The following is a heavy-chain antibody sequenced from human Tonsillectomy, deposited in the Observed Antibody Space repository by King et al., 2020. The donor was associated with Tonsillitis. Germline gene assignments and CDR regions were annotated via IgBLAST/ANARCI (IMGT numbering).Heavy chain of an antibody. V-gene: IGHV3-74*01. D-gene: IGHD1-26*01. Sequence: VQLVESGGGLVQPGGSLRLSCAASGFTFSTYWMHWVRQAPGKGLVWVSRINGDGSSTSYADSVKGRFTISRDNAKNTLYLQMNSPGAEDTAVYYCARAPPGNYYYYMDVWGKGTTVTVSS. CDR3: ARAPPGNYYYYMDV. CDR2: INGDGSST. CDR1: GFTFSTYW. J-gene: IGHJ6*03.